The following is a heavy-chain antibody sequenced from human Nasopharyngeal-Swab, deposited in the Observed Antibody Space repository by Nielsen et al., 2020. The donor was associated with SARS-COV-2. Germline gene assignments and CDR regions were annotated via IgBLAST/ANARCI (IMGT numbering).Heavy chain of an antibody. CDR2: ISWDGGST. D-gene: IGHD6-13*01. V-gene: IGHV3-43*01. CDR1: GFTFDDYT. J-gene: IGHJ4*02. CDR3: AKGRSYSEEGYFDY. Sequence: GESLKISCAASGFTFDDYTMHWVRQVPGKGLEWVSLISWDGGSTYYADSVKGRFTISRDNSKNSLYLQMNSLRTEDTALYYCAKGRSYSEEGYFDYWGQGTLVTVSS.